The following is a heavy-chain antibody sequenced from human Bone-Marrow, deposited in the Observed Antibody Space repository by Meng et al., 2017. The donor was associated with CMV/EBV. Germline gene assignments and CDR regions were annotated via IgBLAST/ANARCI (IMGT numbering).Heavy chain of an antibody. Sequence: FTRDGISWVRQAPGQGLEWMGWISAYHGNTNYAQKLQGRVTMTTDTSTSTAYMELRSLRSDDTAVYYCARLGCSGGSCYSSGWFDPWGQGTLVTVSS. J-gene: IGHJ5*02. CDR1: FTRDG. D-gene: IGHD2-15*01. CDR3: ARLGCSGGSCYSSGWFDP. CDR2: ISAYHGNT. V-gene: IGHV1-18*01.